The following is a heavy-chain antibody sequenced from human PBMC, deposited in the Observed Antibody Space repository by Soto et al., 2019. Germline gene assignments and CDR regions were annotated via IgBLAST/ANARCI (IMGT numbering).Heavy chain of an antibody. D-gene: IGHD3-22*01. CDR1: GFTFSSYA. V-gene: IGHV3-23*01. J-gene: IGHJ4*02. CDR2: ISGSGGST. Sequence: GGSLRLSCAASGFTFSSYAMSWVRQAPGKGLEWVSAISGSGGSTYYADYVKGRFTISRDNSKNTLYLKMNSLRAEDTAVYYCAKQYSGGYYFFDYWGQGTLVTVSS. CDR3: AKQYSGGYYFFDY.